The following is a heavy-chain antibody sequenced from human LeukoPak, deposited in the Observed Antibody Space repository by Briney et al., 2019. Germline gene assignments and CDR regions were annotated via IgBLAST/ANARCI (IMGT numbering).Heavy chain of an antibody. V-gene: IGHV1-18*01. D-gene: IGHD2-2*01. Sequence: ASVKVSCKASGYTFTSYGISWVRQAPGQGLEWMGWISTYNGNINYAQKLQGRVTMTTDTSTSTAYMELRSLRSDDTAVYYCARDLGLEVVVVGEDAFDIWGQGTMVTVSS. CDR3: ARDLGLEVVVVGEDAFDI. J-gene: IGHJ3*02. CDR2: ISTYNGNI. CDR1: GYTFTSYG.